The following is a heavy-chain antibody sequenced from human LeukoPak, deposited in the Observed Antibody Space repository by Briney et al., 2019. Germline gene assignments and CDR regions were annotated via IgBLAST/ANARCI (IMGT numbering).Heavy chain of an antibody. CDR1: GYTFSSYG. D-gene: IGHD5-18*01. J-gene: IGHJ3*02. CDR2: ITAGNGNT. V-gene: IGHV1-18*01. Sequence: ASVKVSCKASGYTFSSYGIGWVRQAPRQGLEWMGWITAGNGNTNYAQKVQGRVTMTTDTSTSTAYVELRSLRSDDTAVYFCARDLARGYSYGNNAFDIWGQGTMVTVSS. CDR3: ARDLARGYSYGNNAFDI.